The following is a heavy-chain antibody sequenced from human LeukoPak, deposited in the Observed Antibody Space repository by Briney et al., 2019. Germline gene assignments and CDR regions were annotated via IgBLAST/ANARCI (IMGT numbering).Heavy chain of an antibody. D-gene: IGHD4-23*01. J-gene: IGHJ3*01. Sequence: PSETLSLTCTVSGGSMSSYYWGWIRQPVGKGLEWIGRFITSGSTIYNPSLRGRVTMSVDTSKNQLSLKLTSVTAADTAVYYCARSDYGGGPTYDAFDLWGQGTMVTVSS. CDR2: FITSGST. CDR3: ARSDYGGGPTYDAFDL. V-gene: IGHV4-4*07. CDR1: GGSMSSYY.